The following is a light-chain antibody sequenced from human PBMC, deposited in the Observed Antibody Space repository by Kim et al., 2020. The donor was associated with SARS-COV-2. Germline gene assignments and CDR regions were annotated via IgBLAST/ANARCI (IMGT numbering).Light chain of an antibody. Sequence: QSALTQPPSASGPPGQSVAISCTGTSSDVGGYNYVSWYQQYPGKAPKLIIYELNNRPSGVPDRFSGSKSGNTASLTVSGLQAEDEADYYCSSYAGSNNVLFGGGTQLTVL. V-gene: IGLV2-8*01. CDR1: SSDVGGYNY. CDR3: SSYAGSNNVL. J-gene: IGLJ2*01. CDR2: ELN.